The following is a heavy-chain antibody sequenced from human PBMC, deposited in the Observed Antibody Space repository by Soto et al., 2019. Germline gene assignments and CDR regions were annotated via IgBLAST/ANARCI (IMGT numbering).Heavy chain of an antibody. Sequence: PGGSLRLSCAASGFTFSSYSMNWVRQAPGKGLEWVSYISSSSSTIYYADSVKGRSTISRDNAKNSLYLQMNSLRDEDTAVYYCARWGNYDFWSGYYTSYYYGMDVWGQGTTVTVSS. CDR3: ARWGNYDFWSGYYTSYYYGMDV. CDR2: ISSSSSTI. V-gene: IGHV3-48*02. D-gene: IGHD3-3*01. CDR1: GFTFSSYS. J-gene: IGHJ6*02.